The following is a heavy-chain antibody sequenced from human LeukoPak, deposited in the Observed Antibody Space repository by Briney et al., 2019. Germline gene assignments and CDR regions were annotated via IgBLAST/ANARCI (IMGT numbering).Heavy chain of an antibody. CDR1: GFSFSGHW. CDR3: ARGPNSNWSGLDF. J-gene: IGHJ4*02. D-gene: IGHD6-6*01. CDR2: ISPTGSTT. V-gene: IGHV3-74*01. Sequence: GGSLRLSCTASGFSFSGHWMHWARQLPGKGLVWVSRISPTGSTTSYADSVKGRFTVSRDNAKNTLYLQVNNLRAGDTAVYYCARGPNSNWSGLDFWGQGTLLTVSS.